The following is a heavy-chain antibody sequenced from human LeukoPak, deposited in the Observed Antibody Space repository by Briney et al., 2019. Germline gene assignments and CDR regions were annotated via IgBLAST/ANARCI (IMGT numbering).Heavy chain of an antibody. Sequence: SETLSLTCTVSGGSISNYDWSWIRQPAGKGLEWIGRIYTSWSTNYNPSLKSRVTMSEDTSKKQFFLKLSSVTAADTAVYYCARLSSSWYQDWYFDLWGRGTLVTVSS. D-gene: IGHD6-13*01. CDR1: GGSISNYD. J-gene: IGHJ2*01. CDR2: IYTSWST. V-gene: IGHV4-4*07. CDR3: ARLSSSWYQDWYFDL.